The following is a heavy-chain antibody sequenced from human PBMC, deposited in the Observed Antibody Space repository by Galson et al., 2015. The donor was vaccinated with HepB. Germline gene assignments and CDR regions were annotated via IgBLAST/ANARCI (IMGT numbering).Heavy chain of an antibody. D-gene: IGHD3-10*01. CDR3: AKEEVPNDY. V-gene: IGHV3-23*01. J-gene: IGHJ4*02. CDR2: ISISGDVT. Sequence: SLRLSCAVTGFTFSHSAMSWVRQAPGKGLEWVSGISISGDVTYYADSVRGRFTISRDNSKNTVYLQMNSLRADDAAVYYCAKEEVPNDYWGQGVLVTVSS. CDR1: GFTFSHSA.